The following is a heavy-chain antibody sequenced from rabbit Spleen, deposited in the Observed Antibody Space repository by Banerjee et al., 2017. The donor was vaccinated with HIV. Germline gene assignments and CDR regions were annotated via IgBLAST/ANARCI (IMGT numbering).Heavy chain of an antibody. CDR2: IYAGSSGST. Sequence: QSLEESGGDLVKPGASLTLTCKASGFTLNSDWMCWVRQAPGKGLEWIGCIYAGSSGSTYYASWAKGRFTISNDNAQNTVFLQMTSLTAADTATYFCARDLTDVIGWNFGWWGPGTLVTVS. J-gene: IGHJ4*01. CDR3: ARDLTDVIGWNFGW. CDR1: GFTLNSDW. V-gene: IGHV1S40*01. D-gene: IGHD1-1*01.